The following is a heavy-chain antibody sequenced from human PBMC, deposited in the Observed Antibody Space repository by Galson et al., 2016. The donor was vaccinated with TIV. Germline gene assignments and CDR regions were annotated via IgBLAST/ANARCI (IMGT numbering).Heavy chain of an antibody. J-gene: IGHJ6*02. V-gene: IGHV1-69*13. D-gene: IGHD1-26*01. Sequence: SVKVSCKASGGTFNKYAISWVRQAPGQGLEWMGGSIPIFRTSRYAQQFQGRVTSTADEYMRNVDIELSGLRSEDTSVYYCVRGMGATTYYQYGMDVWGQGTTVTVSS. CDR3: VRGMGATTYYQYGMDV. CDR2: SIPIFRTS. CDR1: GGTFNKYA.